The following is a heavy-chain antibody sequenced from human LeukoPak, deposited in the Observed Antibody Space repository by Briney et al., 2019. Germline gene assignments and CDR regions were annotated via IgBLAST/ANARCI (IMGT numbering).Heavy chain of an antibody. D-gene: IGHD1-1*01. CDR2: IYYSGST. J-gene: IGHJ5*02. V-gene: IGHV4-59*01. Sequence: SETLPLTCTVSGGSIGSYYWSWIRQPPGKGLEWIGYIYYSGSTNYNPSLKSRVTISVDTSKNQFSLKLSSVTAADTAVYYCASGTVQLEAGGWFDPWGQGTLVTVSS. CDR3: ASGTVQLEAGGWFDP. CDR1: GGSIGSYY.